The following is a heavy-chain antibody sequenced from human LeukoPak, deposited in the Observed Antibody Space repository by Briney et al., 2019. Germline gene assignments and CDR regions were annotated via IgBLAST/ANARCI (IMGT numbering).Heavy chain of an antibody. CDR1: GFTFSNYW. CDR2: ISSNGGST. CDR3: ARDGGDIVAVTASYYYMDV. J-gene: IGHJ6*03. V-gene: IGHV3-64*01. D-gene: IGHD2-21*02. Sequence: GGSLRLSCAASGFTFSNYWMSWVRQAPGKGLEYASAISSNGGSTYYANSVKGRFTISRDNSKNTLYLQMGSLRAEDMAVYYCARDGGDIVAVTASYYYMDVWGKGTTVTVSS.